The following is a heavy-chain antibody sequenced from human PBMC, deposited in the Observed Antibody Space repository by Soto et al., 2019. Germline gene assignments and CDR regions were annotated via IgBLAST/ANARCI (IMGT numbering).Heavy chain of an antibody. D-gene: IGHD2-15*01. Sequence: ASVKVSCKACGYSFTCYALYWVRHAPGQRLEWMGGINAIFGTTKYAQKFQGRVTITADESASTAYMELSSLRGEDTAVYYCAKDLPGWLPSTTSSSYSGQGTLVTVSS. CDR3: AKDLPGWLPSTTSSSY. CDR1: GYSFTCYA. CDR2: INAIFGTT. J-gene: IGHJ4*02. V-gene: IGHV1-3*01.